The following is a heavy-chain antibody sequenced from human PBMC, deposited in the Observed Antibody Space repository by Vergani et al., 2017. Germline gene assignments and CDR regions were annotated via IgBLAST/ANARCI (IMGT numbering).Heavy chain of an antibody. Sequence: EVQLVESGGGLVKPGGSLRLSCAASGFTFSSYSMNWVRQAPGKGLEWVSSISSSSSYIYYADSVKGRFTISRDNAKNSLYLQMNSLRAEDTAEYYCARVIRPSSTSLYFDYWGQGTLVTVSS. CDR2: ISSSSSYI. D-gene: IGHD2-2*01. CDR1: GFTFSSYS. V-gene: IGHV3-21*01. CDR3: ARVIRPSSTSLYFDY. J-gene: IGHJ4*02.